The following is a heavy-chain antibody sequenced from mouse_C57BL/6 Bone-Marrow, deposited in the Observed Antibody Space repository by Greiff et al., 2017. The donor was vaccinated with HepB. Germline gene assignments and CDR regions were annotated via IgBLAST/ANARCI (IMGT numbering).Heavy chain of an antibody. J-gene: IGHJ3*01. CDR3: ARKGPYEYDAWFAY. Sequence: QVQLQQPGAELVKPGASVKLSCKASGYTFTSYWMHWVKQRPGQGLEWIGMIHPNSGSTNYNEKFKSKATLTVDNSSSTAYMQLSSLTSEDSAVYYCARKGPYEYDAWFAYWGQGTLVTVSA. CDR1: GYTFTSYW. D-gene: IGHD2-4*01. CDR2: IHPNSGST. V-gene: IGHV1-64*01.